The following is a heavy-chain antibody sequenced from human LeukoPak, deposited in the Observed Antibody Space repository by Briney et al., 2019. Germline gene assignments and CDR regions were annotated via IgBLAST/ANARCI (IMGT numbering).Heavy chain of an antibody. CDR1: GFTFSSYS. V-gene: IGHV3-21*01. CDR3: AREDLAGEDSSGYPLGYGMDV. CDR2: ISSSSSYI. J-gene: IGHJ6*02. Sequence: GGSLRLSCAASGFTFSSYSMNWVRQAPGKGLEWVSSISSSSSYIYYADSVKGRFTISRDNAKNSLYLQMNSLRAEDTAVYYCAREDLAGEDSSGYPLGYGMDVWGQGTTVTVSS. D-gene: IGHD3-22*01.